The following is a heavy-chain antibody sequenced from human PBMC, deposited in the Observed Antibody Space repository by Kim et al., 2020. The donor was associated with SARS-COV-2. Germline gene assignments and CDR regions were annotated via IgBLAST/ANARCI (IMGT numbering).Heavy chain of an antibody. D-gene: IGHD5-18*01. Sequence: SETLSLTCTVSGGSISSSSYYWGWIRQPPGKGLEWIGSIYYSGSTYYNPSLKSRVTISVDTSKNQFSLKLSSVTAADTAVYYCARQGVDTAIFAFDIWGQGTMVTVSS. CDR2: IYYSGST. J-gene: IGHJ3*02. CDR3: ARQGVDTAIFAFDI. V-gene: IGHV4-39*01. CDR1: GGSISSSSYY.